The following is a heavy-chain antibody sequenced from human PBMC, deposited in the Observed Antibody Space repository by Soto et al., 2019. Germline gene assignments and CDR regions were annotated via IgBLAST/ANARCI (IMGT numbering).Heavy chain of an antibody. V-gene: IGHV1-69*01. CDR2: IIPIFGTA. D-gene: IGHD5-12*01. CDR1: GGTFSSYA. CDR3: ANGGKGWLRLGYFKH. J-gene: IGHJ1*01. Sequence: QVQLVQSGAEVKKPGSSVKVSCKASGGTFSSYAITWVRQAPGQGLEWMGGIIPIFGTANYAQKFQGRVTITADESTRTAYMELSSLRSEDTAVYYCANGGKGWLRLGYFKHWGEGTLVTVSS.